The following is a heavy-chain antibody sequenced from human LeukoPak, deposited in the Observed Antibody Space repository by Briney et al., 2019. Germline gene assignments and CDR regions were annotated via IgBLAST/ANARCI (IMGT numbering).Heavy chain of an antibody. V-gene: IGHV4-30-4*01. J-gene: IGHJ6*03. D-gene: IGHD3-3*01. CDR3: ARQAFWSGHTYYYYYMDV. CDR1: GGSISSGDYY. Sequence: PSQTLSLICTVSGGSISSGDYYWSWIRQPPGKGLEWIGYIYYSGSTYYNPSLKSRVTISVDTSKNQFSLKLSSVTAADTAVYYCARQAFWSGHTYYYYYMDVWGKGTTVTVSS. CDR2: IYYSGST.